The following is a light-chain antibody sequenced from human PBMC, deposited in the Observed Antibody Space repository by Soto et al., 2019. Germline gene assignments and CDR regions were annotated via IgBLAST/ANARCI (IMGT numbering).Light chain of an antibody. V-gene: IGKV3-20*01. J-gene: IGKJ2*03. CDR3: QQYGNSPRYS. CDR2: ATS. CDR1: QSVSSLY. Sequence: EIVLTQSPGTLSLSPGESVTLSCRASQSVSSLYLAWYQQKPGQAPRLLIYATSSRATGIPDRFIGSGSGTDFTLTIGSLEPEDLAVYYCQQYGNSPRYSFGQGTRLEIK.